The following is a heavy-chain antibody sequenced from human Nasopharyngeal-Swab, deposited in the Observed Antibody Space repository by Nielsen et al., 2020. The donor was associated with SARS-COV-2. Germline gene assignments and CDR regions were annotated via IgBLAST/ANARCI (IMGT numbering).Heavy chain of an antibody. D-gene: IGHD3-10*01. CDR3: ARDPGMVRGVIIIRYYYGMDV. J-gene: IGHJ6*02. CDR2: ISSSSSYT. CDR1: GFTFSDYY. V-gene: IGHV3-11*06. Sequence: GGSLRLSCAASGFTFSDYYMSWIRQAPGKGLEWVSYISSSSSYTNYADSVKGRFTISRDNSKNTLYLQMNSLRAEDTAVYCCARDPGMVRGVIIIRYYYGMDVWGQGTTVTVSS.